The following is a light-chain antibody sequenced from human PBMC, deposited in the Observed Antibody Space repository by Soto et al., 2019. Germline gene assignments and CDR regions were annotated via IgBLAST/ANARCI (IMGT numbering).Light chain of an antibody. J-gene: IGKJ5*01. Sequence: EIVLTQSPATLSLSPGERATLSCRASPSVTNYLAWYQQKPGQAPRLLIYGAFNRATDIPARFSGSGSGTDFTLTISSLEAEDFAVYYCQRSNIWPPVTFGQGTRLEIK. V-gene: IGKV3-11*01. CDR1: PSVTNY. CDR2: GAF. CDR3: QRSNIWPPVT.